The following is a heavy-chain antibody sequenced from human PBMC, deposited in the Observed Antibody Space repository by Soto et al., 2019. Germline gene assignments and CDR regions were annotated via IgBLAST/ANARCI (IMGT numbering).Heavy chain of an antibody. V-gene: IGHV3-23*01. Sequence: GGSLRLSCAASGFSFSSLAMSWVRQAPGKGLGWVSSISGRGVDTLYADSVRGRFTISRDNSRNTLYLQVNSLRAEDTAVYYCAKDQTDVTLFDYWGQGTLVTVSS. CDR2: ISGRGVDT. CDR1: GFSFSSLA. CDR3: AKDQTDVTLFDY. D-gene: IGHD2-21*02. J-gene: IGHJ4*02.